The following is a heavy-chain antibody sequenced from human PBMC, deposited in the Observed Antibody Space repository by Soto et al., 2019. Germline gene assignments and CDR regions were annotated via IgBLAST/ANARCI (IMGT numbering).Heavy chain of an antibody. CDR2: IWYDGSNK. D-gene: IGHD1-26*01. V-gene: IGHV3-33*01. CDR1: GFTFSSYG. J-gene: IGHJ4*02. Sequence: QVQLVESGGGVVQPGRSLRLSCAASGFTFSSYGMHWVRQAPGKGLEWVAVIWYDGSNKYYADSVKGRFTISRDNSKNTLYLQMNSLRAEDTAVYYCAREGGHSGSYPFDYWGQGTLVTVSS. CDR3: AREGGHSGSYPFDY.